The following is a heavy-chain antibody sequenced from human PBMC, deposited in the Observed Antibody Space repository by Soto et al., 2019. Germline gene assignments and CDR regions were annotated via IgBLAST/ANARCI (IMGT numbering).Heavy chain of an antibody. V-gene: IGHV3-53*01. CDR2: LYDVDGS. Sequence: GGSLRLSCAAFGLTISGKKYVAWVRQAPRKGLEWVSALYDVDGSFYADSVKGRFTTSSDSSKTTVYLQMNDLRPDDTAVYYCATWHEREHAYDVWGQGTTVTVSS. J-gene: IGHJ3*01. CDR3: ATWHEREHAYDV. D-gene: IGHD1-1*01. CDR1: GLTISGKKY.